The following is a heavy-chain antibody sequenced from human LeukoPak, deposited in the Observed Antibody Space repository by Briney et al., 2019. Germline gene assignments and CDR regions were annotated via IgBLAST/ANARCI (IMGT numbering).Heavy chain of an antibody. CDR3: ARGLGAVAGLGTTVDY. CDR2: IYYSGST. V-gene: IGHV4-59*12. CDR1: GGSISSYY. Sequence: SETLSLTCTVSGGSISSYYWSWIRQPPGKGLEWIGYIYYSGSTNYNPSLKSRVTISVDTSKNQFSLKLSSVTAADTAVYYCARGLGAVAGLGTTVDYWGQGTLVTVSS. D-gene: IGHD6-19*01. J-gene: IGHJ4*02.